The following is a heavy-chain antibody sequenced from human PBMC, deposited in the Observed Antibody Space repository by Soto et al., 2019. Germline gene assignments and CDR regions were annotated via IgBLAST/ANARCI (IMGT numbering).Heavy chain of an antibody. Sequence: LRLSCAASGLSLSDQFMDWVRQVPGKGLEWVGRSRNKVASYTTEYAAPVKGRFTISRDESKNSLYLQMNSLRTEDTAVYFCAGGPTGRDPFQHWGQGTMVTFSS. D-gene: IGHD1-1*01. CDR1: GLSLSDQF. CDR3: AGGPTGRDPFQH. J-gene: IGHJ1*01. V-gene: IGHV3-72*01. CDR2: SRNKVASYTT.